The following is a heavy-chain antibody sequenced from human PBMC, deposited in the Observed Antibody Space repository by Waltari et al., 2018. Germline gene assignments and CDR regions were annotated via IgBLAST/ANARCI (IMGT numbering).Heavy chain of an antibody. CDR1: GFTFSSYG. CDR2: IWYDGSNK. V-gene: IGHV3-33*01. J-gene: IGHJ6*02. CDR3: AREDGYPPDYGMDV. Sequence: QVQLVESGGGVVQPGRSLRLSCAASGFTFSSYGMHWVRQAPGKGLEWVAVIWYDGSNKYYADSVKGRFTISRDNSKNTLYLQMNSLRAEDTAVYYCAREDGYPPDYGMDVWGQGTTVTVSS. D-gene: IGHD1-1*01.